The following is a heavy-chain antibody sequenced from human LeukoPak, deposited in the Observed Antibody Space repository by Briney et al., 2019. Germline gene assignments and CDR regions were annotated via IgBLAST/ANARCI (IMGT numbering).Heavy chain of an antibody. V-gene: IGHV7-4-1*02. CDR2: INTYTGNP. D-gene: IGHD2-15*01. CDR3: ASSPGYCSGGSCYLAPFDP. CDR1: GHTFASYA. Sequence: ASVKVSCKASGHTFASYAMNWVRQAPGQGLEWMGWINTYTGNPTYAQGFTGRFVFSLDTSVSTAHLQISGLKAEDTAIYYCASSPGYCSGGSCYLAPFDPWGQGTLVIVSS. J-gene: IGHJ5*02.